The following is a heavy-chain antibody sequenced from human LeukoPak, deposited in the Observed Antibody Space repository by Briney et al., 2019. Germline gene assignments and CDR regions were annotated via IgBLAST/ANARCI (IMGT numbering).Heavy chain of an antibody. CDR3: ARDKFPEWDYYDSSGYHDAFDI. CDR2: IYTSGST. Sequence: PSETLSLTCTVSGGSISSYYWSWIRQPAAKGLEWIGRIYTSGSTNYNPSLKSRVTMSVDTSKNQFSLKLSSVTAADTAVYYCARDKFPEWDYYDSSGYHDAFDIWGQGTMVTVSS. J-gene: IGHJ3*02. D-gene: IGHD3-22*01. V-gene: IGHV4-4*07. CDR1: GGSISSYY.